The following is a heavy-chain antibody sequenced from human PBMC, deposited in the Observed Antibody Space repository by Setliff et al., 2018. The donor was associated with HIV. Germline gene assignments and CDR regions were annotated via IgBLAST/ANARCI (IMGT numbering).Heavy chain of an antibody. CDR1: GFDLGDYA. J-gene: IGHJ6*02. V-gene: IGHV3-49*04. CDR3: ARDDSGYNYGGRGMDV. Sequence: GSLRLSCAGVGFDLGDYAVTWVRQAPGKGLKWVSFIRSEEYGGTSAFAASVKGRFTISRDDTRGIAYLQMNSLQTEDTGVYYCARDDSGYNYGGRGMDVWGQGTTVTVSS. CDR2: IRSEEYGGTS. D-gene: IGHD4-17*01.